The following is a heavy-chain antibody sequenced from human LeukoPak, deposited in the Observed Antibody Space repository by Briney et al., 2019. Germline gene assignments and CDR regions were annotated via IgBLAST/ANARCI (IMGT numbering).Heavy chain of an antibody. V-gene: IGHV1-69*05. J-gene: IGHJ3*02. Sequence: SVKVSCKASGGTFGSYAISWVRQAPGQGLEWMGRIIPIFGTANYAQKFQGRVTITTDESTSTAYMELSSLRSEDTAVYYCARDRAEYLRPDAFDIWGQGTMVTVSS. CDR1: GGTFGSYA. CDR2: IIPIFGTA. CDR3: ARDRAEYLRPDAFDI. D-gene: IGHD6-6*01.